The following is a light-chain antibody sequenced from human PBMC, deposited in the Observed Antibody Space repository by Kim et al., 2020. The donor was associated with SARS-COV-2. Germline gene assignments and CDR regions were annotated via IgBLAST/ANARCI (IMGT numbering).Light chain of an antibody. CDR1: QSVSSN. CDR3: QQYNNWPYS. V-gene: IGKV3-15*01. Sequence: SVSPGERATLSCRASQSVSSNLAWYQQKPGQAPRLLIYGASTRATGIPATFSGSGSGTEFTLTISSLQSEDIAVYYCQQYNNWPYSFGQGTKLEI. CDR2: GAS. J-gene: IGKJ2*03.